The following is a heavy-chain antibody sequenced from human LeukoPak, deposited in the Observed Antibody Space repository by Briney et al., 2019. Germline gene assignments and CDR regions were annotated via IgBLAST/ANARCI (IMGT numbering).Heavy chain of an antibody. CDR3: ARSGDIVVVPAANENWFDP. V-gene: IGHV1-69*13. J-gene: IGHJ5*02. Sequence: SVKLSCQASGYTFSSYYIHWVRQAPGQGLEWMGGIIPIFGTANYAQKFQGRVTITADESTSTAYMELSSLRSEDTAVYYCARSGDIVVVPAANENWFDPWGQGTLVTVSS. CDR2: IIPIFGTA. CDR1: GYTFSSYY. D-gene: IGHD2-2*01.